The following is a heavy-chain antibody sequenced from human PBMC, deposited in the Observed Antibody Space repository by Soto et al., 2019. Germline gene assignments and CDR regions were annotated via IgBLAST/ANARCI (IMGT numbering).Heavy chain of an antibody. D-gene: IGHD2-15*01. CDR1: GGTFSSYA. J-gene: IGHJ5*02. Sequence: QVQLVQSGAEVKKPGSSVKVSCKASGGTFSSYAISWVRQAPGQGLEWMGGIIPIFGTANYAQKFQGRGTITADEATSTAYMELSSLRSEDTAVYYCAREGVDQGGFDPWGQGTLVTVSS. CDR3: AREGVDQGGFDP. CDR2: IIPIFGTA. V-gene: IGHV1-69*01.